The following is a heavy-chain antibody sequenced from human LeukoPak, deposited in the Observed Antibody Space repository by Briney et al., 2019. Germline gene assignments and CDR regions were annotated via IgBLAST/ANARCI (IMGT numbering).Heavy chain of an antibody. Sequence: SETLSLTCTVSGYSISSGYYWGWIRQPPGKRLEWVGSIHSSGNTYYSPTLKSRVTISVDTSKNQFSLKLSSVTAADTAVYYCTRPPGYYGSGIDYWGQGTLVTVSS. D-gene: IGHD3-10*01. CDR2: IHSSGNT. J-gene: IGHJ4*02. CDR1: GYSISSGYY. V-gene: IGHV4-38-2*02. CDR3: TRPPGYYGSGIDY.